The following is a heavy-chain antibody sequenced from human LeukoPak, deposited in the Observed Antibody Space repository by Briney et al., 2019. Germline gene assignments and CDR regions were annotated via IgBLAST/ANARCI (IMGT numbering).Heavy chain of an antibody. CDR3: ARGPPNWGYDY. J-gene: IGHJ4*02. CDR2: MSPNSGNT. Sequence: GASVKVSCKASGYTFTSYGISWVRQATGQGPEWMGWMSPNSGNTGYAQKFQGRVTMTRSTSMSTAYMELSSLRSEDTAVYYCARGPPNWGYDYWGQGTLVTVSS. V-gene: IGHV1-8*02. CDR1: GYTFTSYG. D-gene: IGHD7-27*01.